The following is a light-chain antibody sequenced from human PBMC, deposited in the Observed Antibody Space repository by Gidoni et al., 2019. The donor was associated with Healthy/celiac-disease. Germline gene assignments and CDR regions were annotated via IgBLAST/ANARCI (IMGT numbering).Light chain of an antibody. CDR1: QSVLYSSNNKNY. CDR2: WAS. V-gene: IGKV4-1*01. CDR3: QQYYSTPYT. J-gene: IGKJ2*01. Sequence: DIVMTQPPESLAVSLGERATINCKSSQSVLYSSNNKNYLAWYQQKPVQPPKLLIYWASTRESGVPDRFSGSGSGTDFTLTISSLQAEDVAVYYCQQYYSTPYTFGQGTKLEIK.